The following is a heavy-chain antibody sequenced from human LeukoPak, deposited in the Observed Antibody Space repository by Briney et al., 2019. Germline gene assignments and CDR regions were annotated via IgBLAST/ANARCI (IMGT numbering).Heavy chain of an antibody. CDR2: IYYSGST. J-gene: IGHJ4*02. CDR3: ARAPYSGSYYFDY. CDR1: GGSISSYY. Sequence: SETLSLTCTVSGGSISSYYWSWIRQPPGKGLEWIGYIYYSGSTNYNPSLKSRVTISVDTSKNQFSLKLSSVTAADTAVYYCARAPYSGSYYFDYWGQGTLATVSS. D-gene: IGHD1-26*01. V-gene: IGHV4-59*01.